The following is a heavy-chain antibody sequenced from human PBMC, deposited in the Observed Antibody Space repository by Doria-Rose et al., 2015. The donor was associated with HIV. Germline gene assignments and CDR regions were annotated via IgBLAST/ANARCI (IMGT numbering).Heavy chain of an antibody. V-gene: IGHV2-26*01. Sequence: QVTLKESGPVPVKPTETLTLTCTVSGVSLSSPGMGVSWIRQPPGKALEWLANIFSDDERSYKTSLKSRLTIARCTSKSQVVLTMTDMDPVDTATYYCARIKSSRWYHKYYFDFWGQGTLFIVSA. CDR1: GVSLSSPGMG. D-gene: IGHD6-13*01. CDR2: IFSDDER. CDR3: ARIKSSRWYHKYYFDF. J-gene: IGHJ4*02.